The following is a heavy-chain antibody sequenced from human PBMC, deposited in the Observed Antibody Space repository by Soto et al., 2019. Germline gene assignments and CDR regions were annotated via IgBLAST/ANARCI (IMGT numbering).Heavy chain of an antibody. J-gene: IGHJ6*03. Sequence: GGSLRLSCAASGFTFSSYAMSWVRQAPGKGLEWVSAISGSGGSTYYADSVKGRFTISRDNSKNTLYLQMNSLRAEDTAVYYCAKDDGYSNYYYYYYYMDVWGKGTTVTVSS. CDR2: ISGSGGST. CDR1: GFTFSSYA. CDR3: AKDDGYSNYYYYYYYMDV. V-gene: IGHV3-23*01. D-gene: IGHD4-4*01.